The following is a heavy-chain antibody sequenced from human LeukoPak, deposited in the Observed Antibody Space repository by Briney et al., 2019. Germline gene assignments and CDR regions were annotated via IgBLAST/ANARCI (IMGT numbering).Heavy chain of an antibody. CDR2: INPSGDST. J-gene: IGHJ4*02. CDR1: VYTHTSYH. D-gene: IGHD2-21*02. Sequence: ASVKVSCTPSVYTHTSYHMHWVRQAPGQGLEWMGIINPSGDSTSYAQKFQGRVTMTRDTSTSTVYMELSSLRSEDTAVYYCASVLYCGADCYSGRYFFDYWGQGTLVTVSS. CDR3: ASVLYCGADCYSGRYFFDY. V-gene: IGHV1-46*01.